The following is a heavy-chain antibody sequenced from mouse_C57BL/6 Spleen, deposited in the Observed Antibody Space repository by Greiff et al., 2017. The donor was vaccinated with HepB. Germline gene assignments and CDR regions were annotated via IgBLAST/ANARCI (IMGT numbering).Heavy chain of an antibody. CDR3: ASERLRRAMDY. J-gene: IGHJ4*01. CDR2: INPYNGGT. CDR1: GYTFTDYY. V-gene: IGHV1-19*01. D-gene: IGHD2-2*01. Sequence: EVKLVESGPVLVKPGASVKMSCKASGYTFTDYYMNWVKQSHGKSLEWIGVINPYNGGTSYNQKFKGKATLTVDKSSSTAYMELNSLTSEDSAVYYCASERLRRAMDYWGQGTSVTVSS.